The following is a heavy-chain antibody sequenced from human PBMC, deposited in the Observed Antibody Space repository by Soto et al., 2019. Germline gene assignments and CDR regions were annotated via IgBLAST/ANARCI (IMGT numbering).Heavy chain of an antibody. D-gene: IGHD2-15*01. CDR1: GFTFSSYG. CDR3: ARVRKPATRANDAFDI. Sequence: SGGSLRLSCAASGFTFSSYGMHWVRQAPGKGLEWVAVIWYDGSNKYYADSVKGRFTISRDNSKNTLYLQMNSLRAEDTAVYYCARVRKPATRANDAFDIWGQGTMVTVSS. J-gene: IGHJ3*02. CDR2: IWYDGSNK. V-gene: IGHV3-33*01.